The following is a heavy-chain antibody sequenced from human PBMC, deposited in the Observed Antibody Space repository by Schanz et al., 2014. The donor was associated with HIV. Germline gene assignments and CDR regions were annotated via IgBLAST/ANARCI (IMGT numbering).Heavy chain of an antibody. J-gene: IGHJ6*02. CDR1: GFTFNYAW. D-gene: IGHD6-13*01. CDR2: ISYDGSSK. V-gene: IGHV3-30*03. CDR3: ARTTIAAPGTEYYYGMDV. Sequence: GQLVESGGGLVKPGESLRISCAASGFTFNYAWMSWVRQAPGKGLEWVAVISYDGSSKYYADSVKGRFTISRDNSKNTLFLQMNSLRAEDTAVYYCARTTIAAPGTEYYYGMDVWGQGTTVTVSS.